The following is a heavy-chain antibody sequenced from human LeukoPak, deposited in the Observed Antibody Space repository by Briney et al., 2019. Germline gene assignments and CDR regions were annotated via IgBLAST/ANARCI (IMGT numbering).Heavy chain of an antibody. CDR2: INHNGNVN. J-gene: IGHJ6*02. CDR1: GITFSNAW. CDR3: ARGGGLDV. V-gene: IGHV3-7*03. Sequence: PGGSLRLSCVVSGITFSNAWMNWVRQTPGKGLEWVASINHNGNVNYYVDSVKGRFTISRDNAKNSLYLQMSNLRAEDTAVYFCARGGGLDVWGQGATVTVSS. D-gene: IGHD3-16*01.